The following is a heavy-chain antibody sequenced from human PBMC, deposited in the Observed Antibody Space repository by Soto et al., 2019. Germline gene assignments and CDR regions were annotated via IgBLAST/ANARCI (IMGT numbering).Heavy chain of an antibody. D-gene: IGHD2-8*01. V-gene: IGHV1-18*01. CDR3: ASLDSNCTNGVCYNFWFDP. CDR2: ISAYNGNT. Sequence: ASVKVSCKASGYTFTSYGISWVRQAPGQGLEWMGWISAYNGNTNYAQKLQGRVTMTTDTSTSTAYMELRSLRSDDTAVYYCASLDSNCTNGVCYNFWFDPWGQGTLVTAPQ. CDR1: GYTFTSYG. J-gene: IGHJ5*02.